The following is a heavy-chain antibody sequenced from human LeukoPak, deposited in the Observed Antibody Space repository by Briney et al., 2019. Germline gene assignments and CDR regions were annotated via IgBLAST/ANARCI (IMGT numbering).Heavy chain of an antibody. CDR3: AKYYDFWSGFY. CDR1: GFTFSSYW. D-gene: IGHD3-3*01. J-gene: IGHJ4*02. Sequence: PGGSLRLSCAASGFTFSSYWMSWVRQAPGKGLEWVANIKQDGSEKYYVDSVKGRFAISRDNAKNSLYLQMNSLRAEDTAVYYCAKYYDFWSGFYWGQGTLVTVSS. CDR2: IKQDGSEK. V-gene: IGHV3-7*01.